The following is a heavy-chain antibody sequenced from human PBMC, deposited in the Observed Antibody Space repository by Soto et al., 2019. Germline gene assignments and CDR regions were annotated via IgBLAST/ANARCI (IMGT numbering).Heavy chain of an antibody. J-gene: IGHJ2*01. CDR3: AKDGGGSGSYYPYWYFDL. D-gene: IGHD3-10*01. CDR1: GFTFSSYA. Sequence: EVQLLESGGGLVQPGGSLRLSCAASGFTFSSYAMSWVRQAPGKGLEWVSAISGSGGSTYYADSVKGRFTISRDNSKNTLYLQMNSVRAEDTAVYYCAKDGGGSGSYYPYWYFDLWGRGTLVTVSS. CDR2: ISGSGGST. V-gene: IGHV3-23*01.